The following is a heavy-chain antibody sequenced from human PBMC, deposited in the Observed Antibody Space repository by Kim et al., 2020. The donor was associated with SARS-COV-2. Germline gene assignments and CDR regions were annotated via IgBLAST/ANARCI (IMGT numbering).Heavy chain of an antibody. CDR3: ARVGDDYGWGSERAYYY. CDR1: GFTFSDYY. J-gene: IGHJ6*01. V-gene: IGHV3-11*05. D-gene: IGHD3-16*01. CDR2: ISSSTSYT. Sequence: GGSLRLSCAASGFTFSDYYMSWIRQAPGKGLEWVSYISSSTSYTNYADSGKGRFTISRDNAKNSLYLQMNILRVEDTAAYECARVGDDYGWGSERAYYY.